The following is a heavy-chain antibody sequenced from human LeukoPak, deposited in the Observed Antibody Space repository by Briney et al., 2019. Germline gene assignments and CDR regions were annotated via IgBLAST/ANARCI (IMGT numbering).Heavy chain of an antibody. CDR1: GFTFSIYW. V-gene: IGHV3-7*01. CDR2: IKHDGSEE. J-gene: IGHJ4*02. CDR3: ARDSRDY. Sequence: GESLKISCAASGFTFSIYWMTWVRQAPGKGLEWVAKIKHDGSEEYYVDSVKGRFTISRDNAKNSLYLQMNSLRAEDTAVYYCARDSRDYWGQGTLVTVSS.